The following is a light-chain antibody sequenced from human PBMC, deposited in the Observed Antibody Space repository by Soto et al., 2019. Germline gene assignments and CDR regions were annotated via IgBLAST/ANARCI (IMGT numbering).Light chain of an antibody. CDR3: CSYAGSSTFAYV. Sequence: QSALTQPASVSGSPGQSITISCTGTSSDVGSYNLVSWYQQHPGKAPKLMIYEGSQRPSGVSIRISGSKSGNTASLTISGLQAEDEADYSCCSYAGSSTFAYVFGTGTKLTVL. V-gene: IGLV2-23*03. CDR2: EGS. CDR1: SSDVGSYNL. J-gene: IGLJ1*01.